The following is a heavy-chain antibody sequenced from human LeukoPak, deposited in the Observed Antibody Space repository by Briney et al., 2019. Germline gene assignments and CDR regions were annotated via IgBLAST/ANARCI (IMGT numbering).Heavy chain of an antibody. CDR2: ISYDGSNK. D-gene: IGHD6-13*01. Sequence: GGSLRLSCAASGFTFSSYGMHWVRQAPGKGLEWVAVISYDGSNKYYADSVKGRFTISRDNSKSTLYLQMNSLRAEDTAVYYCAGGRYSSSWYEGFDYWGQGTLVTVSS. V-gene: IGHV3-30*19. CDR1: GFTFSSYG. CDR3: AGGRYSSSWYEGFDY. J-gene: IGHJ4*02.